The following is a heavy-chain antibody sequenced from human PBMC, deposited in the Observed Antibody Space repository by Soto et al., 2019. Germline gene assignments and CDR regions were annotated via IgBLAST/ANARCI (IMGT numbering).Heavy chain of an antibody. D-gene: IGHD2-15*01. Sequence: WGSLRLSCSASGFTFTSYDMHWVRQRPGKGLEWISAIGSAGDTNYAQSVKGRFTISSENAQNPLYLQMNTLTAADTAIYFCARRIGPTRFDYWGQGTLVTVSS. CDR1: GFTFTSYD. CDR2: IGSAGDT. V-gene: IGHV3-13*04. J-gene: IGHJ4*02. CDR3: ARRIGPTRFDY.